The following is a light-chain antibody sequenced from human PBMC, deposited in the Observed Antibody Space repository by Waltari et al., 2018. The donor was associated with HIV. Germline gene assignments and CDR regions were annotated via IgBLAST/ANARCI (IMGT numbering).Light chain of an antibody. CDR3: ASWDDGLRGHV. V-gene: IGLV1-47*02. J-gene: IGLJ1*01. Sequence: QPGLTQPPSLSGTPGQRLTIPCSGNNSNIGRNFVYWCPQVPGTAPSLLVYSNDQRRAGVVDRFSAARSGASASLVIGGLRVDDEGDYYCASWDDGLRGHVFGGGTTVSV. CDR2: SND. CDR1: NSNIGRNF.